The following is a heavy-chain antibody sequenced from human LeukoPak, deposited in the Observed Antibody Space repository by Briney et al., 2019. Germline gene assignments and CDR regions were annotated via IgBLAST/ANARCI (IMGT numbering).Heavy chain of an antibody. CDR1: GFTFSSYA. J-gene: IGHJ4*02. CDR2: ISAGGSTT. CDR3: AKVILSRTRGPFDY. V-gene: IGHV3-23*01. Sequence: PGGSLRLSCAASGFTFSSYAMNWVRQAPGQGLEWVSAISAGGSTTYYADSVKGRSTISRDNSKSTLYLQMNSLRAEDTAVYYCAKVILSRTRGPFDYWGQGTLVTVSS. D-gene: IGHD1-14*01.